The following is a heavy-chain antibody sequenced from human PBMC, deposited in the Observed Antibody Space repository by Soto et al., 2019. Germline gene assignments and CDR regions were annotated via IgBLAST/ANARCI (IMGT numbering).Heavy chain of an antibody. CDR2: ISYDGNNK. J-gene: IGHJ6*01. CDR1: GFSFSSYA. Sequence: QVQVVESGGGVVQPGRSLRLSCAASGFSFSSYAMHWVRQAPGKGLEWVAVISYDGNNKYYADSVKGRITISRDSSKNMVYLQMNSLRPEDTAVYYCARAPPRGIAAPGTWGSGMDVWXXXTTVTVXS. D-gene: IGHD6-13*01. V-gene: IGHV3-30-3*01. CDR3: ARAPPRGIAAPGTWGSGMDV.